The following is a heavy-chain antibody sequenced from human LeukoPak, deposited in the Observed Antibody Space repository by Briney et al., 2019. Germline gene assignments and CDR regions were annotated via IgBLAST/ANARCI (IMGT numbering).Heavy chain of an antibody. V-gene: IGHV4-59*01. Sequence: SETLSLTCTVSGGSISSYYWSWIRQPPGKGLEWIGYIYYSGSTNYNPSLKSRVTISVDTSKNQFSLKLSSVTAADTAVYYCARGKRSGYRTDAFDFWGQGTVVTFSS. D-gene: IGHD3-3*01. J-gene: IGHJ3*01. CDR1: GGSISSYY. CDR3: ARGKRSGYRTDAFDF. CDR2: IYYSGST.